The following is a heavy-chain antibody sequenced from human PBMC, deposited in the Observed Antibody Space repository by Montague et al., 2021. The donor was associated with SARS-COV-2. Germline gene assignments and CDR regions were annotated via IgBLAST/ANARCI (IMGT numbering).Heavy chain of an antibody. J-gene: IGHJ4*02. CDR3: ARDYSHCSGGSCVFDY. CDR2: IYSSGST. Sequence: SETLSLTCTVSGGSISNYYWSWIRQPAGKGLEWIGRIYSSGSTNYNPSLKSGISMSVDTSKNQFSLKLSSVTAADTAIYYCARDYSHCSGGSCVFDYWGQGTLVTVSS. D-gene: IGHD2-15*01. V-gene: IGHV4-4*07. CDR1: GGSISNYY.